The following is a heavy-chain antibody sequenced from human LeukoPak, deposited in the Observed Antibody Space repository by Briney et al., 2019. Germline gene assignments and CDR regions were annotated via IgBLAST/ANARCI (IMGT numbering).Heavy chain of an antibody. J-gene: IGHJ6*03. Sequence: SETLSLTCSVSGGSISSNSFYWGWIRQPPGKGLEWIGSIYYSGRTFYNSSLESRVSLSVDMSKNQLSLKLTSMTAADTAVYYCARQGADYFYYYIDVWGEGTAVAVSS. CDR2: IYYSGRT. D-gene: IGHD3-16*01. CDR3: ARQGADYFYYYIDV. CDR1: GGSISSNSFY. V-gene: IGHV4-39*01.